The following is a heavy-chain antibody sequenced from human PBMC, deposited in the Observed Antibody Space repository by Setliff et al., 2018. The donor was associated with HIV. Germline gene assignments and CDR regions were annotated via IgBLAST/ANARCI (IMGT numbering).Heavy chain of an antibody. CDR2: INHSVST. D-gene: IGHD1-7*01. Sequence: SETLSLTCGVNGGSLSNYYWSWIRQSPGKGLEWIGEINHSVSTNYNPSLKSRVTMSVDKSKNQFSLKLSSVTAADTAVYYCARPGVGTVSFDYWGQGTLVTVSS. V-gene: IGHV4-34*01. CDR3: ARPGVGTVSFDY. CDR1: GGSLSNYY. J-gene: IGHJ4*02.